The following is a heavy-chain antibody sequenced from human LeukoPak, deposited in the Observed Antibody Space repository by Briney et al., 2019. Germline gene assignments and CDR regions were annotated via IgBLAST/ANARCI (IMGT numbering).Heavy chain of an antibody. Sequence: GASVKVSCKASGGTFSSYAISWVRQAPGKGLEWMGGFDPEDGETIYAQKFQGRVTMTEDTSTDTAYMELSSLRSEDTAVYYCATVRKCSGGSCYFRHAFDIWGQGTMVTVSS. D-gene: IGHD2-15*01. J-gene: IGHJ3*02. V-gene: IGHV1-24*01. CDR1: GGTFSSYA. CDR2: FDPEDGET. CDR3: ATVRKCSGGSCYFRHAFDI.